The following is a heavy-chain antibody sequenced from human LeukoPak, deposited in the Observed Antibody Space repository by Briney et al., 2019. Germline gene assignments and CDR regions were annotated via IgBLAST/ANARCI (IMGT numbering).Heavy chain of an antibody. J-gene: IGHJ4*02. Sequence: SETLSLTCTVSGGSISSYYWSWIRQPPGKGLEWIGYIYYSGSTNYNPSLKSRVTISVDTSKNQFSLKLNSVTAADTAVYYCARYVSTGLDYWGQGTLVTVSS. CDR2: IYYSGST. D-gene: IGHD2-2*01. CDR1: GGSISSYY. V-gene: IGHV4-59*08. CDR3: ARYVSTGLDY.